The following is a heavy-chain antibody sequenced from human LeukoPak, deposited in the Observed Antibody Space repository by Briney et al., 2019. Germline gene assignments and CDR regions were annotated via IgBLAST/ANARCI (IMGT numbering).Heavy chain of an antibody. Sequence: SETLSLTCTVSGGFISNYYWSWIRQPPGKGLEWIGYIYYSGSTDYNPSLKSRVTISVDTSKNQFSLKLNSVTAADTAVYYCARGQVDTHFDYWGPGTLDTVSS. CDR3: ARGQVDTHFDY. D-gene: IGHD2-2*02. V-gene: IGHV4-59*01. CDR2: IYYSGST. CDR1: GGFISNYY. J-gene: IGHJ4*02.